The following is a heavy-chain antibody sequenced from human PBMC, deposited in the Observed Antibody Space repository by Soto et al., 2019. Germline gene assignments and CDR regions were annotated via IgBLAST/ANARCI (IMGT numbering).Heavy chain of an antibody. CDR2: IYYSGST. CDR1: GGSISSGDYY. V-gene: IGHV4-30-4*01. CDR3: ARTSTVVSGSNWFDP. J-gene: IGHJ5*02. D-gene: IGHD4-17*01. Sequence: SETLSLTCTVSGGSISSGDYYWSWIRQPPGKGLEWIGYIYYSGSTYYNPSLKSRVTISVDTSKNQFSLKLSSVTAADTAVYYCARTSTVVSGSNWFDPWGQGTLVTVSS.